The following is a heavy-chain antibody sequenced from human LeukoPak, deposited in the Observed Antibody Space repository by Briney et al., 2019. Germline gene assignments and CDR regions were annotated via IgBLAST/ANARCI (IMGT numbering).Heavy chain of an antibody. CDR1: GFTFSIHG. V-gene: IGHV4-34*01. CDR3: ARAYHSSWYLNWFDP. Sequence: GTLRLSCAASGFTFSIHGMNWVRQAPGKGLEWIGEINHSGSTNYNPSLKSRVTISVDTSKNEFSLKLSSVTAADTAVYYCARAYHSSWYLNWFDPWGQGTLVTVSS. J-gene: IGHJ5*02. CDR2: INHSGST. D-gene: IGHD6-13*01.